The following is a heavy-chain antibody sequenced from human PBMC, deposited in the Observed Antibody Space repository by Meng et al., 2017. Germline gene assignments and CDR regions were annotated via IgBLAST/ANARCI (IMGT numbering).Heavy chain of an antibody. CDR3: ARAGIAVAGPDY. CDR2: ISAYNGNT. V-gene: IGHV1-18*01. Sequence: VRLVQSGDVLKKPGSSVKVSSTASGYTLTSSGIRWVRQAPGQGIEWMGWISAYNGNTNYAQQRQGRVTMTTDTSTRQAYMELRSLSSDDTAVYYCARAGIAVAGPDYWGERTLVTVSS. D-gene: IGHD6-19*01. CDR1: GYTLTSSG. J-gene: IGHJ4*02.